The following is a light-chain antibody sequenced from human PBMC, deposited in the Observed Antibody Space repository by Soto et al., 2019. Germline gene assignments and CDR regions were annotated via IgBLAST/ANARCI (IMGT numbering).Light chain of an antibody. J-gene: IGKJ2*01. CDR3: QQDNNWLTNR. CDR2: KAS. CDR1: QSINKW. Sequence: NHCLSARSGSIRVRVIITCRASQSINKWMAWYQLKPGKAPQLLIYKASSLQSGVPSRVSGSGSGTEFALTITSLYPDDVAIYDCQQDNNWLTNRFG. V-gene: IGKV1-5*03.